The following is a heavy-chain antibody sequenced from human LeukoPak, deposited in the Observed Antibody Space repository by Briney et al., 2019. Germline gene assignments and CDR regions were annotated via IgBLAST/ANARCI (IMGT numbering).Heavy chain of an antibody. CDR3: AILDIYYYDSSGHRGDY. J-gene: IGHJ4*02. Sequence: ASVKVSCKVSGYTLTELSMHWVRQAPGKGLEWRGGFDPEDGETIYAQKFQGRVTMTEDTSTDTAYMELSSLRSEDTAVYYCAILDIYYYDSSGHRGDYWGQGTLVTVSS. CDR2: FDPEDGET. CDR1: GYTLTELS. D-gene: IGHD3-22*01. V-gene: IGHV1-24*01.